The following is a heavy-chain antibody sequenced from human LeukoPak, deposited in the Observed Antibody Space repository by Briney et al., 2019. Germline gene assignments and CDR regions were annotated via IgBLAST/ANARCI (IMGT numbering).Heavy chain of an antibody. D-gene: IGHD6-19*01. Sequence: ASVKVSCKASGYTFTGYYMHWVRQAPGQGLEWMGWINPNSGGTNYAQKFQGWVTMTRDTSISTAYLQWSSLKASDTAMYYCASHGEQRQGRRAVGLGIWGQGTMVTVSS. CDR1: GYTFTGYY. CDR2: INPNSGGT. J-gene: IGHJ3*02. V-gene: IGHV1-2*04. CDR3: ASHGEQRQGRRAVGLGI.